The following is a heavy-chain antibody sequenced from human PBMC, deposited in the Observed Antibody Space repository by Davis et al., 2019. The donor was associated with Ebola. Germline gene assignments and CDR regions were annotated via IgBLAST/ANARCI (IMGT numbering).Heavy chain of an antibody. CDR3: AKDSSVEIWHLGEFDY. D-gene: IGHD3-16*01. Sequence: SLKISCAASGFTFDDYAMHWVRQAPGKGLEWVSGISWNSGSIGYADSVKGRFTISRDNAKNSLYLQMNSLRAEDTALYYCAKDSSVEIWHLGEFDYWGQGTLVTVSS. CDR1: GFTFDDYA. V-gene: IGHV3-9*01. J-gene: IGHJ4*02. CDR2: ISWNSGSI.